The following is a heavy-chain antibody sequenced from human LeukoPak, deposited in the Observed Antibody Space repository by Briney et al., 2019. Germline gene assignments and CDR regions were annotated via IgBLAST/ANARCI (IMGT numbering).Heavy chain of an antibody. CDR1: GGTFSSYA. V-gene: IGHV1-69*01. Sequence: SVKVSCKASGGTFSSYAISWVRQAPGQGLEWMGGIIPIFGTANYAQKLQGRVTITADESTSTDYMELSSLRSEDTAVYYCARGWGYSYGDYFDYWGQGTLVTVSS. CDR3: ARGWGYSYGDYFDY. J-gene: IGHJ4*02. D-gene: IGHD5-18*01. CDR2: IIPIFGTA.